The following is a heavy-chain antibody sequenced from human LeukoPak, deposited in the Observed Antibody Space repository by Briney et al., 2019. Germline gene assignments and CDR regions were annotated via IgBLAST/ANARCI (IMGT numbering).Heavy chain of an antibody. CDR2: INHDGNEM. CDR1: GFTFSSYW. D-gene: IGHD3-10*01. J-gene: IGHJ4*02. CDR3: ARSYRWYHEY. Sequence: GGSLRLFCSASGFTFSSYWMAWVRHAPGKGLEWVANINHDGNEMYYVDSVKGRFTISRDNAKNSLYLQMNSLRAEDTAVYYCARSYRWYHEYWGQGTLVTVSS. V-gene: IGHV3-7*01.